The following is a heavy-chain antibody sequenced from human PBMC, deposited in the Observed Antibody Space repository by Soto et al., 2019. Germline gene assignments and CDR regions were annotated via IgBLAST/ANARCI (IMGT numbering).Heavy chain of an antibody. D-gene: IGHD3-10*01. J-gene: IGHJ2*01. V-gene: IGHV3-21*01. CDR3: GRDGSKLLKYAYFDL. CDR1: GFTFSTYC. Sequence: EVQLVESGGGLVKPGGSLRLSCAASGFTFSTYCTNWVRQAQGRGLEWVPYISESSSHIYYGDSVRGRFIISRDYAKSSEQLQMSTLRAEDTAVSYWGRDGSKLLKYAYFDLWGRGTLVTVSS. CDR2: ISESSSHI.